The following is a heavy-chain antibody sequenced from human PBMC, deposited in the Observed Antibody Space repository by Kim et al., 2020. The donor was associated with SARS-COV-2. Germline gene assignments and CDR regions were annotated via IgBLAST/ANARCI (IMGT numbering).Heavy chain of an antibody. J-gene: IGHJ5*02. CDR3: AKGIRYFDWLES. V-gene: IGHV3-30-3*01. CDR1: GFTFSSYA. Sequence: GGSLRLSCAASGFTFSSYAMHWARQAPGKGLEWVAVISYDGSNKYYADSVKGRFTISRDNSKNTLYLQMNSLRAEDTAVYYCAKGIRYFDWLESWGQGTLVTVSS. D-gene: IGHD3-9*01. CDR2: ISYDGSNK.